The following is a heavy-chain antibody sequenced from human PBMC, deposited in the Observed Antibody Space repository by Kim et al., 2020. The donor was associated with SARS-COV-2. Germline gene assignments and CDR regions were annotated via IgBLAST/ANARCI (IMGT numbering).Heavy chain of an antibody. J-gene: IGHJ4*02. CDR1: GFTFSAYA. CDR3: VRGAGAGVAGTFDY. CDR2: IWGGGTGT. Sequence: GGSLRLSCAASGFTFSAYAMSWVRQTPGQGLEWVSSIWGGGTGTFYADSAKGRFTISRDNSKNILDLQMDSLRAEDTAIYYCVRGAGAGVAGTFDYWGQG. D-gene: IGHD6-19*01. V-gene: IGHV3-23*01.